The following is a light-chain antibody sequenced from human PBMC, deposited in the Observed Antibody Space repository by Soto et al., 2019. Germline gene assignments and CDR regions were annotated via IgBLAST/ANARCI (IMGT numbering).Light chain of an antibody. CDR1: QSVSSY. Sequence: EVVLTQSPAILSLSPGERATLSCRASQSVSSYLAWYQQKPGQTPRLLIYDASNRATGIPARFSGSGSGTEFTLTISSLEPEDFAVYFCQQRGNWPPTFGPGTKVDI. J-gene: IGKJ3*01. CDR2: DAS. CDR3: QQRGNWPPT. V-gene: IGKV3-11*01.